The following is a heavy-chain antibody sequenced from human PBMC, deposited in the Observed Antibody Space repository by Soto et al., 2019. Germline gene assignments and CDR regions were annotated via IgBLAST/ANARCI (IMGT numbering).Heavy chain of an antibody. CDR3: ARDRYYDFWSGYYQPHNWFDP. D-gene: IGHD3-3*01. CDR1: GGSISSYY. CDR2: IYTSGST. V-gene: IGHV4-4*07. J-gene: IGHJ5*02. Sequence: SETLSLTCTVCGGSISSYYWSWIRQPAGKGLEWIGRIYTSGSTNYNPSLKSRVTMSVDTSKNQFSLKLSSVTAADTAVYYCARDRYYDFWSGYYQPHNWFDPWGQGTLVTVSS.